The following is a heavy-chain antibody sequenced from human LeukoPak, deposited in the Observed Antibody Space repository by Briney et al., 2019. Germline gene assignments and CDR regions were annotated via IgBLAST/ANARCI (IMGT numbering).Heavy chain of an antibody. V-gene: IGHV4-59*01. D-gene: IGHD1-26*01. CDR3: ARVSSGSYLYFDY. Sequence: SETLSLTCTVSGGSINSYYWSWIRQPPGKGLAWIGYSGNTIYNPSLKSRVTISVDTSKIQFSLNLSSVTPADSAVYYCARVSSGSYLYFDYWGQGTLVTVSS. CDR1: GGSINSYY. CDR2: SGNT. J-gene: IGHJ4*02.